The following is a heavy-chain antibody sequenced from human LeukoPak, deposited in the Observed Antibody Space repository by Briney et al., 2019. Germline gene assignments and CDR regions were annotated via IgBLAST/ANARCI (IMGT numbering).Heavy chain of an antibody. Sequence: GESLKISCKGSGYSFTSYWIGWVCQMPGKGLEWMGIIYPGDSDTRYSPSFQGQVTISADKSISTAYLQWSSLKASDTAMYYCASAKYYDSSGYWDYYGMDVWGQGTTVTVSS. CDR2: IYPGDSDT. D-gene: IGHD3-22*01. V-gene: IGHV5-51*01. CDR1: GYSFTSYW. CDR3: ASAKYYDSSGYWDYYGMDV. J-gene: IGHJ6*02.